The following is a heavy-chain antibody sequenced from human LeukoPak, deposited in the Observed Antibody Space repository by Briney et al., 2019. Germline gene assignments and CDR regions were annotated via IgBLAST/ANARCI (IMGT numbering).Heavy chain of an antibody. CDR1: GGSISSGGYY. D-gene: IGHD2-2*01. V-gene: IGHV4-30-2*01. CDR2: IYHSGST. Sequence: SQTLSLTCTVSGGSISSGGYYWSWIRQPPGKGLEWIGYIYHSGSTYYNPSLKSRVTISVDRSKNQFSLKLSSVTAADTAVYYCARVGCSSSSCYFDYWGQGTLVTVSS. CDR3: ARVGCSSSSCYFDY. J-gene: IGHJ4*02.